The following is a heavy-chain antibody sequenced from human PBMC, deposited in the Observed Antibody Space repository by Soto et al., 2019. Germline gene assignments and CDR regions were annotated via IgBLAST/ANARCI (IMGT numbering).Heavy chain of an antibody. CDR2: INPNSGGT. V-gene: IGHV1-2*04. Sequence: AASVKVSCKASGYTFTGYYMHWVRQAPGQGLEWMGWINPNSGGTNYAQKFQGWVTMTRDTSISTAYMELSRLRSDDTAVYYCARGIYCSGGSCPLHWFDPWGQGTLVTVSS. CDR3: ARGIYCSGGSCPLHWFDP. J-gene: IGHJ5*02. CDR1: GYTFTGYY. D-gene: IGHD2-15*01.